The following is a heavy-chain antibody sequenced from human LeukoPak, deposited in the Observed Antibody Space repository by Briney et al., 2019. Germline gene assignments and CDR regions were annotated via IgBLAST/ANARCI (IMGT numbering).Heavy chain of an antibody. J-gene: IGHJ4*02. Sequence: PGGSLRLSCTASGVSLSNYAMHWVRRPPGRGLEWVAVISFDGTNKYYGDSVEGRFSVSRDNSKNTLYLQMNSLRPDDTAMYYCATGYGDYEPIDWGQGTLVTVSS. D-gene: IGHD4-17*01. V-gene: IGHV3-30*04. CDR1: GVSLSNYA. CDR2: ISFDGTNK. CDR3: ATGYGDYEPID.